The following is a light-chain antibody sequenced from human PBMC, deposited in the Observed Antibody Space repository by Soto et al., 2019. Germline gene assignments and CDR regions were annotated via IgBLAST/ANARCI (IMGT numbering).Light chain of an antibody. CDR1: QSLLHSDGKTY. Sequence: DIVMTPTPLSLSVTPGQPASISCKSSQSLLHSDGKTYLYWYLQKPGQSPQLLIYEVSKRFSGVPERFSGSGSGTGFTLKISRVEAEDVGVYYCMQSIQLPSITFGQGTRLEIK. CDR2: EVS. J-gene: IGKJ5*01. CDR3: MQSIQLPSIT. V-gene: IGKV2D-29*02.